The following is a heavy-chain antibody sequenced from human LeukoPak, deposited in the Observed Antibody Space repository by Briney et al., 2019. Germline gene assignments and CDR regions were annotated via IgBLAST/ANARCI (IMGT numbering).Heavy chain of an antibody. CDR3: TRGAPQADGFDI. D-gene: IGHD1-26*01. J-gene: IGHJ3*02. V-gene: IGHV3-15*01. CDR2: FKSKAAGGTT. Sequence: GGSLRLSCAASGFTFSVTWLSWVRQAPGRGLEWVGRFKSKAAGGTTDYAAPVAGRFAISRDDSKNMLYLQMNSLKTEDTAVYYCTRGAPQADGFDIWGQGTMVTVSS. CDR1: GFTFSVTW.